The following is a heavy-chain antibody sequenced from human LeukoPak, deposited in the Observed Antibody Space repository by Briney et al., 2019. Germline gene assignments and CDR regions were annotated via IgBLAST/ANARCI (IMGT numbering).Heavy chain of an antibody. V-gene: IGHV3-30*18. CDR2: ISYDGSNK. J-gene: IGHJ4*02. CDR3: AKGNWRYFDY. D-gene: IGHD1-1*01. Sequence: GGSLRLSCAASGFAFSSYGMHWVRQAPGKGLEWVAVISYDGSNKYNADSVKGRLTISRDNSKNTLYLQMNSLGADDTAVYYCAKGNWRYFDYWGQGTLVTVSS. CDR1: GFAFSSYG.